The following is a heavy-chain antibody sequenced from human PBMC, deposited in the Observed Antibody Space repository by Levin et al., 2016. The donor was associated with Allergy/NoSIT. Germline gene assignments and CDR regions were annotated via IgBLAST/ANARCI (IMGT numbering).Heavy chain of an antibody. Sequence: SETLSLTCNVSGDSISRSFWNWIRQPPGKGLEWIGYISKTGSTNYSPSLKSRVTISADTSKNQFSLILRSVTAADTAVYFCARDLPGSYYSFDHWGPGILVTVSS. CDR3: ARDLPGSYYSFDH. CDR2: ISKTGST. CDR1: GDSISRSF. J-gene: IGHJ4*02. D-gene: IGHD1-26*01. V-gene: IGHV4-59*01.